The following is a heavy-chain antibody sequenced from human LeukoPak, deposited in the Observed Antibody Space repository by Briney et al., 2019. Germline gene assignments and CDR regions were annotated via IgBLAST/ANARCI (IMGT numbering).Heavy chain of an antibody. CDR2: IYYSGST. CDR3: ASHELLGVAFGI. D-gene: IGHD1-7*01. CDR1: GGSISSGDYY. Sequence: SETLSLTCTVSGGSISSGDYYWSWIRQPPGKGLEWIGYIYYSGSTYYNPSLKSRVTISVDTSKNQFSLKLSSVTAADTAVYYCASHELLGVAFGIWGQGTMVTVSS. V-gene: IGHV4-30-4*08. J-gene: IGHJ3*02.